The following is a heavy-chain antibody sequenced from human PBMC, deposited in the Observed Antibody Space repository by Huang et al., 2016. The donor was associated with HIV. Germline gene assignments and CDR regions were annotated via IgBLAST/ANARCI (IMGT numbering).Heavy chain of an antibody. D-gene: IGHD3-22*01. J-gene: IGHJ4*02. CDR2: INPSTGNT. Sequence: QVQLVQSRAEVKKPGASVKVSCKASGYTFTNDDINWVRQATGQGPEWMGWINPSTGNTHYLQSFQGRLTMTKNTSIATAYMELSSLRSEDTAIYYCAVSVVTDYFDSWGQGTLLTVSS. CDR1: GYTFTNDD. CDR3: AVSVVTDYFDS. V-gene: IGHV1-8*01.